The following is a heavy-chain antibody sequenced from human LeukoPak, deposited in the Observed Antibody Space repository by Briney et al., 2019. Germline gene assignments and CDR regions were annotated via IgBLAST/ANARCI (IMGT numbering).Heavy chain of an antibody. CDR3: ARMGTVMTRHWYLDL. CDR2: IYYSGST. V-gene: IGHV4-59*01. Sequence: PSETLSLTCTVSGGSISTYYWNWLRQPPGKGLEWIGYIYYSGSTNYNSSLRSRVNISVDTSKNQVALKLSSVTAADTAVYYCARMGTVMTRHWYLDLWGRGTLVTVSS. D-gene: IGHD4-17*01. CDR1: GGSISTYY. J-gene: IGHJ2*01.